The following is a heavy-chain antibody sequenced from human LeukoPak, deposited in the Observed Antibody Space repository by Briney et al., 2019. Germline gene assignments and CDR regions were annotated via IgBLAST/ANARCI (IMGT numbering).Heavy chain of an antibody. J-gene: IGHJ4*02. V-gene: IGHV3-64*02. Sequence: GGSLRLSCAASGFTFSSYAMHWVRQAPGKGLEYVSVISSNGGSTYYADSVKGRFTISRDNSKNTLYLQMGSLRAGDMAVYYCARVSGSGTLDYWGQGTLVTVSS. D-gene: IGHD3-10*01. CDR3: ARVSGSGTLDY. CDR1: GFTFSSYA. CDR2: ISSNGGST.